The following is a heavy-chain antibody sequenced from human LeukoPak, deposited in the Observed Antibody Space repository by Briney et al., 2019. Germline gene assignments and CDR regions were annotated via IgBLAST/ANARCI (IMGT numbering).Heavy chain of an antibody. CDR3: AKAWRAYGDYHTFDI. CDR2: ILYDGSNK. V-gene: IGHV3-30*18. Sequence: PGGSLRLSCVASGFTFSSYGMHWVGQAPGKGLEWVAVILYDGSNKYNADSVKGRFTISRDTSKNTLYLQMSSLRAEDTAVYYCAKAWRAYGDYHTFDIWGLGTMVTVSS. J-gene: IGHJ3*02. D-gene: IGHD4-17*01. CDR1: GFTFSSYG.